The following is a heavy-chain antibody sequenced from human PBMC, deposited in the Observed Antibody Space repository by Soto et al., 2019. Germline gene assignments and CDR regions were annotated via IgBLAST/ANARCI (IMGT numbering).Heavy chain of an antibody. CDR3: AKVITGYSTS. D-gene: IGHD6-13*01. J-gene: IGHJ5*02. Sequence: EVQLLESGGGLVQPGGSLRLSCAASGFTFSSYAMSWVRQAPGKGLEWVSAISGSGGSTYYADSVKGRFTISRDNSKNTLYLQMHNLRADDTSVYYCAKVITGYSTSWGLGTLVTVSS. CDR1: GFTFSSYA. V-gene: IGHV3-23*01. CDR2: ISGSGGST.